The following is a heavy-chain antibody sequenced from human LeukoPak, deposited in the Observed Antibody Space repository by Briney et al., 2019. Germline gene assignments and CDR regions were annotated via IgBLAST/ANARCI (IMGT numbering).Heavy chain of an antibody. V-gene: IGHV1-8*03. J-gene: IGHJ4*02. Sequence: GASVKVSCKASGYTFTSYDINWVRQATGQGLEWMGWMNPNSGNTGYAQKFQGRVTITTDESTSTAYMELSSLRSEDTAVYYCARGDPNYYGSGSYFDYWGQGTLVTVSS. CDR2: MNPNSGNT. D-gene: IGHD3-10*01. CDR3: ARGDPNYYGSGSYFDY. CDR1: GYTFTSYD.